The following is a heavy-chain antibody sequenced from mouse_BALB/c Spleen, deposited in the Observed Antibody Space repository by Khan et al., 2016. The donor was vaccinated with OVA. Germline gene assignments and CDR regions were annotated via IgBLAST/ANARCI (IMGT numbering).Heavy chain of an antibody. D-gene: IGHD1-1*01. Sequence: EVELVESGGDVVKPGGSLKLSCAASGFTFSTYGMSWVRQTPDKRLEWVATVSTGGHYTYYPHTVKGRFTISRDNAKDTLYLQMSSLKSEDTAMFYGAGLAYFYDSERFAYWGQGTLVTVSA. CDR1: GFTFSTYG. CDR3: AGLAYFYDSERFAY. CDR2: VSTGGHYT. J-gene: IGHJ3*01. V-gene: IGHV5-6*01.